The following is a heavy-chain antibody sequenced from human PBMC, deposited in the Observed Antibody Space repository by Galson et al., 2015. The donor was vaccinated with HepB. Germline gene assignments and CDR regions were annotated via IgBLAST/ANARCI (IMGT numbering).Heavy chain of an antibody. J-gene: IGHJ5*02. D-gene: IGHD5-24*01. V-gene: IGHV1-2*02. CDR1: GYNFISHE. Sequence: SVKVSCKASGYNFISHEINWVRQAPGQGLEWMGWINPNSGDTNFAQQFQGRVTMTRDTSISTAYMDLSRLRSDDTAVYYCVRERGDGYTAWFDPWGQGTLVTVSS. CDR3: VRERGDGYTAWFDP. CDR2: INPNSGDT.